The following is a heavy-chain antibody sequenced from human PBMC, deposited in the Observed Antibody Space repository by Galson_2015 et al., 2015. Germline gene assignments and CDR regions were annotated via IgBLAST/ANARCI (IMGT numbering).Heavy chain of an antibody. V-gene: IGHV3-30*03. Sequence: SLRLSCAASGFTFSSYGMHWVRQAPGKGLEWVAVISYDGSNKYYADSAKGRFTISRDNSKNTLYLQMNSLKASDTAMYYCARRRVDNAFDIWGQGTMVTVSS. CDR1: GFTFSSYG. CDR3: ARRRVDNAFDI. D-gene: IGHD1-1*01. J-gene: IGHJ3*02. CDR2: ISYDGSNK.